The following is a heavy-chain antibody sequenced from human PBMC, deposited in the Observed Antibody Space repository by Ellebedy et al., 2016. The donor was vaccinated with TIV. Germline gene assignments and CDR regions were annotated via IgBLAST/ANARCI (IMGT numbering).Heavy chain of an antibody. D-gene: IGHD3-22*01. Sequence: GGSLRLSXAASGFTFADYAMHWVRQAPGEGLEWVAIIWYDGSNKYYADSVKGRFTISRDNSKNTLYLQMNSLRAEDTAVYYCAGQYDSYLPLDYWGQGTLVTVSS. J-gene: IGHJ4*02. CDR1: GFTFADYA. CDR2: IWYDGSNK. CDR3: AGQYDSYLPLDY. V-gene: IGHV3-33*08.